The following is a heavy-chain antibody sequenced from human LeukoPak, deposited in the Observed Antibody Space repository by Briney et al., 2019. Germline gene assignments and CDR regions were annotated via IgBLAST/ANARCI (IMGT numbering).Heavy chain of an antibody. Sequence: PSETLSLTCAVSGGSISSGGYSWSWIRQPPGKGLEWIGYIYHSGSTYYNPSLKSRVTTSVDRSKNQFSLKLSSVTAADTAVYYCASTRGHNAFDIWGQGTMVTVSS. CDR3: ASTRGHNAFDI. CDR2: IYHSGST. J-gene: IGHJ3*02. CDR1: GGSISSGGYS. D-gene: IGHD3-10*01. V-gene: IGHV4-30-2*01.